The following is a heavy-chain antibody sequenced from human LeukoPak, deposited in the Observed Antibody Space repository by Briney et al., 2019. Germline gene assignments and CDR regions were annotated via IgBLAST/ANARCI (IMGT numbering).Heavy chain of an antibody. J-gene: IGHJ4*02. CDR3: AKDSYYDSSGYYYAWDY. CDR2: ISGSGGST. D-gene: IGHD3-22*01. CDR1: GFTFSSHG. Sequence: PWGSLRLSCAASGFTFSSHGMNWVRQAPGKGLEWVSAISGSGGSTYYADSVKGRFTISRDNSKNTLYLQMNSLRAEDTAVYYCAKDSYYDSSGYYYAWDYWGQGTLVTVSS. V-gene: IGHV3-23*01.